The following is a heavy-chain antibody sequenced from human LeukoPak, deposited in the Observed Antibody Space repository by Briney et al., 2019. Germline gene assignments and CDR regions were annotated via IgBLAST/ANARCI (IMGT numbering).Heavy chain of an antibody. J-gene: IGHJ4*02. D-gene: IGHD2-21*02. Sequence: GEPLKISSEGSGYSFSNYWIGWVRQMPGKGLEWMGIIYPGDYETRYSPSFQGLVTFSVDKSISTAYLQWSSLKASDTAMYYCAIPPGYCGNDCSFDHWGQGTLVTVSS. CDR1: GYSFSNYW. V-gene: IGHV5-51*01. CDR2: IYPGDYET. CDR3: AIPPGYCGNDCSFDH.